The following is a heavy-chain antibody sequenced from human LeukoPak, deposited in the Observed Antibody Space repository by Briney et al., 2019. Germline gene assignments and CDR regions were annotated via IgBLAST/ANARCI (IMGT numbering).Heavy chain of an antibody. J-gene: IGHJ4*02. Sequence: SAESLKISCKGSGYTVTSYCVAWVRHMSAESREWMGISFPGDSKTKYTPSFQGHVTISADKAISTAYLQRSSLKASDTAMYYCARLNSRYRSYLQVNFDYWGQGTLVTVSS. D-gene: IGHD6-19*01. CDR1: GYTVTSYC. CDR2: SFPGDSKT. V-gene: IGHV5-51*01. CDR3: ARLNSRYRSYLQVNFDY.